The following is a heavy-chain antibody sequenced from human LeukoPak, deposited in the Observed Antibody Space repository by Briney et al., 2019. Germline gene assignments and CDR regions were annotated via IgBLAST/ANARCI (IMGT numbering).Heavy chain of an antibody. J-gene: IGHJ3*02. Sequence: ASVNVSCKPSGYTFTSYAMNWVRQAPGHGLEWMGWINTNTGNPTYAQGFTGRFVFSLDTSVSTAYLQISRLKAEDTAVYYCARALHPRYYYDSSGSSLDAFDIWGQGTMVTVSS. V-gene: IGHV7-4-1*02. CDR3: ARALHPRYYYDSSGSSLDAFDI. D-gene: IGHD3-22*01. CDR1: GYTFTSYA. CDR2: INTNTGNP.